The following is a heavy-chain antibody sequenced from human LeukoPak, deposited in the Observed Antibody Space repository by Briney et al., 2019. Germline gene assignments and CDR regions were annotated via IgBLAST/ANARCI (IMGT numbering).Heavy chain of an antibody. J-gene: IGHJ4*02. D-gene: IGHD1-26*01. CDR2: FDPEDGET. CDR3: ATRKVGAPSSFDY. V-gene: IGHV1-24*01. Sequence: SVKVSCKVCGYTLTELSMHWVRQAPGKGLEWMGGFDPEDGETIYAQKFQGRVTMTEDTSTDTAYMELSSLRSEDTAVYYCATRKVGAPSSFDYWGQGTLVTVSS. CDR1: GYTLTELS.